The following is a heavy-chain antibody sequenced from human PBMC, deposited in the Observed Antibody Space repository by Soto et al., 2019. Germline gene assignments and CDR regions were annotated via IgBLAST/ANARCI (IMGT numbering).Heavy chain of an antibody. Sequence: ESLKISCKGSGYTFTDYWIGWVRQMPGKGLEWMGIIYPGDSDTRYSPSFQGQVIISADKSINTAYLQWSSLKASDTAMYYCARGGVVGSTKSYFDYWGQGTLVTVSS. D-gene: IGHD1-26*01. V-gene: IGHV5-51*01. CDR1: GYTFTDYW. CDR3: ARGGVVGSTKSYFDY. J-gene: IGHJ4*02. CDR2: IYPGDSDT.